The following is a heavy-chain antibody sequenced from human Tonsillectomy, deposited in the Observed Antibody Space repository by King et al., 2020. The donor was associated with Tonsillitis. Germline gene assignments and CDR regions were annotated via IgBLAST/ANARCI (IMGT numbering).Heavy chain of an antibody. CDR2: ISYDGSNK. V-gene: IGHV3-33*05. D-gene: IGHD3-22*01. CDR3: ARAYYCYTSRTPDY. CDR1: GFTFSNYG. J-gene: IGHJ4*02. Sequence: VQLVEAGGGVVQPGRSLRLSCAASGFTFSNYGIHWVRQAPGKGLEWVALISYDGSNKYYADPVRGRFTISRDTSKNTVYLQMNSLRAEDTAVYYCARAYYCYTSRTPDYWGQGTLITVSS.